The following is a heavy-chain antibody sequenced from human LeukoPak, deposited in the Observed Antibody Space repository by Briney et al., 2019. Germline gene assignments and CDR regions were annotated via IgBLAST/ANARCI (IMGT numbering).Heavy chain of an antibody. Sequence: GGSLRLSCAASGFTFSSYGMSWVRQAPGKGLEWVSAISGSGGSTYYADSVKGRFTISRDNSKNTLYLQMNSLRAEDTAVYYCAKYRLSNYYGSGSPNWFDPWGQGTLVTVSS. CDR1: GFTFSSYG. J-gene: IGHJ5*02. D-gene: IGHD3-10*01. CDR3: AKYRLSNYYGSGSPNWFDP. V-gene: IGHV3-23*01. CDR2: ISGSGGST.